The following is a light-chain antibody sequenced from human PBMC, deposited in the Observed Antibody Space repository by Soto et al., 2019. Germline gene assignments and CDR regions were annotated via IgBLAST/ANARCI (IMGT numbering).Light chain of an antibody. CDR1: QSVRSSY. J-gene: IGKJ4*01. Sequence: EIVLTQSPATLSLSPGDRATLSCGASQSVRSSYVAWYQQKAGLAPRLLIYDGSSRASGIPDRFSGSGSGTDFTLTIRRLEPEDFAVYYCQQYDYSAPLSFGGGTKVEMK. CDR3: QQYDYSAPLS. CDR2: DGS. V-gene: IGKV3D-20*01.